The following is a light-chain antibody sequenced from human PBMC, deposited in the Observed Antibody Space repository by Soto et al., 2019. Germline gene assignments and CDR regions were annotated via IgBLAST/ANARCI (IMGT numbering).Light chain of an antibody. CDR3: QQSYNTPLT. CDR1: QSISSY. J-gene: IGKJ4*01. Sequence: DIPMTQSPSSLSASVGDRVTITCRASQSISSYLNWYQQKPGKAPKVLIFAASSLQSGVPSRFSGSGSGTDFTLTISSLQPEDFATYYCQQSYNTPLTFGGGTKVEIK. V-gene: IGKV1-39*01. CDR2: AAS.